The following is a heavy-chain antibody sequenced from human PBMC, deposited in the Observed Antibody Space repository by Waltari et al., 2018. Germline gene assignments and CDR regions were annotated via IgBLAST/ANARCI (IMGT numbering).Heavy chain of an antibody. D-gene: IGHD5-12*01. J-gene: IGHJ5*02. CDR3: ARDGFYSGYEGNWFDP. Sequence: QVQLVQSGAEVKKPGSSVKVSCKASGGTFSSYAISWVRQAPGQGLEWMGRIIPIFGTANYAQKFQGRVTITADKSTSTAYMELSSLRSEDTAVYYCARDGFYSGYEGNWFDPWGQGTLVTVSS. CDR1: GGTFSSYA. CDR2: IIPIFGTA. V-gene: IGHV1-69*08.